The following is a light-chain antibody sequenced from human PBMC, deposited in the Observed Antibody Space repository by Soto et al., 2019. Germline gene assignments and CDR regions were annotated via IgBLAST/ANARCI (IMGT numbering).Light chain of an antibody. CDR2: AAS. CDR1: QSISSY. CDR3: QQRSNWPIT. V-gene: IGKV1-39*01. Sequence: DIQMTHSPSSLSASLGDRVTITCRASQSISSYLNWYQQKPGKAPKLLIYAASSLQSGVPSRSSGSGSGTDFTLTISSLEPEDFAVYYCQQRSNWPITFGQGTRLEIK. J-gene: IGKJ5*01.